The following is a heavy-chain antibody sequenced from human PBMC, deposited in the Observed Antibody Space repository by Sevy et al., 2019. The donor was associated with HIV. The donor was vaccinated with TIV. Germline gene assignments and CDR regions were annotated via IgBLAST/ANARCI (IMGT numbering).Heavy chain of an antibody. J-gene: IGHJ6*02. CDR2: ISSSSSTI. Sequence: GGSLRLSCAASRFTFSSYSMNWVRQAPGKGLEWVSYISSSSSTIYYADSVKGRFTISRDNAKNSLYMQMNSLRDEDTAVYYCARGGGRSAYYGMDVWGQGTTVTVSS. CDR3: ARGGGRSAYYGMDV. CDR1: RFTFSSYS. V-gene: IGHV3-48*02. D-gene: IGHD3-10*01.